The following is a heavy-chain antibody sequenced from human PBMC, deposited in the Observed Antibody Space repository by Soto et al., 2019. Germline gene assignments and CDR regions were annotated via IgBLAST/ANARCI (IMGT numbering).Heavy chain of an antibody. D-gene: IGHD3-22*01. CDR2: IYYSGST. J-gene: IGHJ4*02. CDR3: ARYYDSSGYYFGYFDY. Sequence: PSETLSLTCTVSGGSISSGDYYWSWIRQPPGKGLEWIGYIYYSGSTYYNPSLKSRVTISVDTSKNQFSLKLSSVTAADTAVYYCARYYDSSGYYFGYFDYWGQGTLVTVSS. CDR1: GGSISSGDYY. V-gene: IGHV4-30-4*01.